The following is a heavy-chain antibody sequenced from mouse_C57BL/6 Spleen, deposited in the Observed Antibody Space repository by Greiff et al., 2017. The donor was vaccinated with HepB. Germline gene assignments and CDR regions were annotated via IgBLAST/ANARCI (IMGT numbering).Heavy chain of an antibody. CDR1: AYTFTSYW. V-gene: IGHV1-64*01. CDR3: ARGDYGHPFAY. Sequence: QVQLQQPGAELVKPGASVKLSCKASAYTFTSYWMHWVKQRPGQGLEWIGMIHPNSGSTNYNEKFKSKATLTVDKSASTAYMQLSSLTSEDSAVYYCARGDYGHPFAYWGQGTLVTVSA. CDR2: IHPNSGST. D-gene: IGHD1-1*01. J-gene: IGHJ3*01.